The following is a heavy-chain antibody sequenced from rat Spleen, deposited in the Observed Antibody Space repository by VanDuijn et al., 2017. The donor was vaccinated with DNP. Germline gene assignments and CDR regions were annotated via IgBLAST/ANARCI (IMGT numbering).Heavy chain of an antibody. Sequence: EVQVVESGGGLVQPGRSMTVSCAASGFTFSHSDMAWVRQAPTKGLEWVASITNAGSSTYYPDSVKGRFTISRDNAKNTQYLQMDSLRSEDTATYYCARPVFNYGSYNWYFDIWGPGTKVTVSS. CDR1: GFTFSHSD. J-gene: IGHJ1*01. CDR3: ARPVFNYGSYNWYFDI. CDR2: ITNAGSST. V-gene: IGHV5S13*01. D-gene: IGHD1-3*01.